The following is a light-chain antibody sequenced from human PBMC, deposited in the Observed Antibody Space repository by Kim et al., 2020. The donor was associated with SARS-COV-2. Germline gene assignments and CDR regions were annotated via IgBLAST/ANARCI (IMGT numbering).Light chain of an antibody. CDR2: GF. J-gene: IGKJ2*01. V-gene: IGKV3-20*01. Sequence: LSPGGKAPLPRRGHSECYQKLFALLPAQPWPGPQAPLLCGFRQAHCIPDRFSGSGSGTDFTLTISRLEPEDFAVYYCQQYGSSLYTFGQGTKLEI. CDR3: QQYGSSLYT. CDR1: ECYQKL.